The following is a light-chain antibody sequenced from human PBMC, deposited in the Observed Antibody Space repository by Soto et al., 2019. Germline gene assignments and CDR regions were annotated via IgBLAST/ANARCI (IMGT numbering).Light chain of an antibody. J-gene: IGKJ2*01. V-gene: IGKV3-20*01. CDR2: DAS. CDR3: QQYGGSPPYT. CDR1: QTVGRY. Sequence: EIVLTQSPATLSLSPGDRVTLSCRASQTVGRYLSWYQHSPGQGPRLLVYDASNRATGIPARFSGSGSETDFTLTIRRLEPEDCGVYYCQQYGGSPPYTFGQGTRLEIK.